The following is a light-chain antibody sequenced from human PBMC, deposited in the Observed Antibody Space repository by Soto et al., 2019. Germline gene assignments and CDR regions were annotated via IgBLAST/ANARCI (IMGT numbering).Light chain of an antibody. J-gene: IGKJ5*01. CDR3: QQRSNWPPTIT. CDR1: QSVSSY. Sequence: EIVLTQSPATLSLSPGERATLSCRASQSVSSYLAWYQQKPGQAPRLLIYDASNRATGIPARFSGSGSGTDLALTLSSLEPEDFAVYYCQQRSNWPPTITFGQGTRLEIK. V-gene: IGKV3-11*01. CDR2: DAS.